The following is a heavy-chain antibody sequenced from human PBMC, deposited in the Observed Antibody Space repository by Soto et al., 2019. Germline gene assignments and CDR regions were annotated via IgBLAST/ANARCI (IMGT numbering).Heavy chain of an antibody. CDR3: AKEAWAGLLRRHFDY. V-gene: IGHV3-23*01. CDR1: GFTFSSYA. J-gene: IGHJ4*02. Sequence: PGGSLRLSCAASGFTFSSYAMSWVRQAPGKGLEWVSEISGSGGSTYHADSVKGRFTISRDNSKNTLYLQMNSLRVEDTAVYYCAKEAWAGLLRRHFDYWGQGTLVTVSS. D-gene: IGHD6-19*01. CDR2: ISGSGGST.